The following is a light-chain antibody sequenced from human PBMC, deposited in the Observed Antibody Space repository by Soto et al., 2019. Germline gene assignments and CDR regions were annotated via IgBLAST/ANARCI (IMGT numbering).Light chain of an antibody. CDR2: EVN. V-gene: IGLV2-14*01. CDR3: SSYTTSSTPLYV. J-gene: IGLJ1*01. CDR1: SSGVGAYNF. Sequence: VLTQPASVSGSPGQSITISCTGTSSGVGAYNFVSWYQQHPGKAPKLMIYEVNNRPSGVSYRFSGSKSGNTASLTISGLQAEDEADYYCSSYTTSSTPLYVFGTGTKVTVL.